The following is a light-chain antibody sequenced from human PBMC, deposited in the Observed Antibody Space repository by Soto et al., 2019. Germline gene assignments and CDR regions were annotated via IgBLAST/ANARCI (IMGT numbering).Light chain of an antibody. CDR2: HAS. CDR1: ESVTRN. J-gene: IGKJ5*01. CDR3: QQYNDWPPIT. Sequence: EIVLTQSPVILSVSPGETATLSCRASESVTRNLAWYQHMPGQAPRLLVFHASVRATGIPDRFSGSGSGTEFSLTISNLQSEDFAVYFCQQYNDWPPITISQGTRLEIK. V-gene: IGKV3-15*01.